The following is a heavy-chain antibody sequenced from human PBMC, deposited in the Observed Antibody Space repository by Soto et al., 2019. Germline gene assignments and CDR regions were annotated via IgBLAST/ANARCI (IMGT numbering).Heavy chain of an antibody. CDR1: GGSISSSSYY. J-gene: IGHJ5*02. CDR2: IYYSGST. V-gene: IGHV4-39*01. CDR3: ARQYYDFWSGYVNWFDP. D-gene: IGHD3-3*01. Sequence: QLQLQESGPGLVKPSETLSLTCTVSGGSISSSSYYWGWIRQPPGKGLEWIGSIYYSGSTYDNPSLKSRVPISVDTSKNQFSLKLSSVTAADTAVYYCARQYYDFWSGYVNWFDPWGQGTLVTVSS.